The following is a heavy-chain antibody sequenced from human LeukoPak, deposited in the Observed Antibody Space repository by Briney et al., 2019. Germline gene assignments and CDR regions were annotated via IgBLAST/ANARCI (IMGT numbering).Heavy chain of an antibody. Sequence: PSQTLSLTCTVSGGSISSGGYYWSWIRQHPGKGLEWIGYIYYSGNTYYNPSLKSRVTISVDTSKNQFSLKLSSVTAADTAVYYCARERYSSGWYYNWFDPWGQGTLVTVSS. CDR2: IYYSGNT. CDR3: ARERYSSGWYYNWFDP. D-gene: IGHD6-19*01. J-gene: IGHJ5*02. CDR1: GGSISSGGYY. V-gene: IGHV4-31*03.